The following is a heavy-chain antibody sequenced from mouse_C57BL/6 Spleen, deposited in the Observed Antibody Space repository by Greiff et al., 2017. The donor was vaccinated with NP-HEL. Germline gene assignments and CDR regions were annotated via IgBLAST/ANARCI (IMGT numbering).Heavy chain of an antibody. CDR2: INPNNGGT. V-gene: IGHV1-22*01. J-gene: IGHJ2*01. CDR3: ARSGSNYVPYFDY. D-gene: IGHD2-5*01. CDR1: GYTFTDYN. Sequence: VHVKQSGPELVKPGASVKMSCKASGYTFTDYNMHWVKQSHGKSLEWIGYINPNNGGTSYIQKFKGKATLTVNKSSSTAYMELRSLTSEDSAVYYCARSGSNYVPYFDYWGQGTTLTVSS.